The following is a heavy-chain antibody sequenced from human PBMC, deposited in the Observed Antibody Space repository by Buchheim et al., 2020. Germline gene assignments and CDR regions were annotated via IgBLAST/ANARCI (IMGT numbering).Heavy chain of an antibody. J-gene: IGHJ6*02. V-gene: IGHV4-59*12. CDR2: IYYSGST. CDR1: GGSISSYY. CDR3: AGEQLKYGMDV. Sequence: QVQLQESGPGLVKPSETLSLTCTVSGGSISSYYWSWIRQPPGKGLEWIGYIYYSGSTYYNPSLKSRVTISVDTSKNQFSLKLSSVTAADTAVYYCAGEQLKYGMDVWGQGTT. D-gene: IGHD5-18*01.